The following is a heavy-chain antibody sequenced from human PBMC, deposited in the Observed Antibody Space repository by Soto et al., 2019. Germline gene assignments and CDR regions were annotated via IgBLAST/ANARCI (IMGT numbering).Heavy chain of an antibody. CDR2: ISSSSSYI. CDR3: ARDRGIAAAGTSFDY. V-gene: IGHV3-21*01. J-gene: IGHJ4*02. D-gene: IGHD6-13*01. CDR1: GFTFSSYS. Sequence: EVQLVESGGGLVKPGGSLRLSCAASGFTFSSYSMNWVRQAPGKGVEWVSSISSSSSYIYYADSVKGRFTISRDNAKNSLYLQMNSLRAEDTAVYYCARDRGIAAAGTSFDYWGQGTLVTVSS.